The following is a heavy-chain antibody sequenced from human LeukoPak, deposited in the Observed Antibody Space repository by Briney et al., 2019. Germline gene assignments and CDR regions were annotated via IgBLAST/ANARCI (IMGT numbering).Heavy chain of an antibody. CDR3: ARTYDFWRTAHHWFDP. D-gene: IGHD3-3*01. J-gene: IGHJ5*02. CDR1: GGSFSGYY. CDR2: INHSGST. V-gene: IGHV4-34*01. Sequence: SETLTLTCAVYGGSFSGYYWSWIRQPPGKGLEWIGEINHSGSTNYNPSLKSRVTISVDTSKNQFSLKLSSVTAADTAVYYCARTYDFWRTAHHWFDPWGQGTLVTVSS.